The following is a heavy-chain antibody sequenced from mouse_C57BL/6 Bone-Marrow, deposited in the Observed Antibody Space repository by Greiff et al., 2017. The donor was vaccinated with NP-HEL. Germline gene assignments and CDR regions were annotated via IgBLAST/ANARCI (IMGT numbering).Heavy chain of an antibody. V-gene: IGHV1-82*01. Sequence: QVQLKESGPELVKPGASVKISCKASGYAFSSSWMNWVKQRPGKGLEWIGRIYPGDGDTNYNGKFKGKATLTADKSSSTAYMQLSSLTSEDSAVYFCARPLLTTVVPRRPDGYFDVWGTGTTVTVSS. CDR3: ARPLLTTVVPRRPDGYFDV. CDR2: IYPGDGDT. D-gene: IGHD1-1*01. J-gene: IGHJ1*03. CDR1: GYAFSSSW.